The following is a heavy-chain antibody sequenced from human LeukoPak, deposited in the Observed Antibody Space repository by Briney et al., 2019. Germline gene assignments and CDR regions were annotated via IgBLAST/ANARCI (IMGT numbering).Heavy chain of an antibody. CDR3: AREAGTKFFGFGYFDY. Sequence: GSLRLSCAASGFTFSSYWMSWVRQAPGKGLEWVANIKQDGSEKYYVDSGKGRFTISRDNAKNSLYLQMNRLRAEDTAVYYCAREAGTKFFGFGYFDYWGQGTLVTVSS. J-gene: IGHJ4*02. D-gene: IGHD1-1*01. V-gene: IGHV3-7*03. CDR2: IKQDGSEK. CDR1: GFTFSSYW.